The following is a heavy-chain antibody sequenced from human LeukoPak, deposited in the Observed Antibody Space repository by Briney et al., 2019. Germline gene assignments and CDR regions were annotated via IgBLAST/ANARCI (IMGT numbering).Heavy chain of an antibody. CDR1: GFTFSGSA. D-gene: IGHD3-10*01. Sequence: GGSLRLSCAASGFTFSGSAIHWVRQSSGKGLEWVGRIRSKADSYATAYGASVKGRFTISRDDSKNTAYLQMNSLKSEDTAVYYCTRLKGSGSSYDYFYSGMDVWGQGTTVTVSS. CDR2: IRSKADSYAT. J-gene: IGHJ6*02. CDR3: TRLKGSGSSYDYFYSGMDV. V-gene: IGHV3-73*01.